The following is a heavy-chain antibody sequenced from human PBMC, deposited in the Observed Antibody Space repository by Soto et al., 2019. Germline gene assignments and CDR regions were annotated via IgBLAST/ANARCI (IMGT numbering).Heavy chain of an antibody. CDR3: AKENSYPYFDY. CDR2: IYSSGGT. D-gene: IGHD5-18*01. Sequence: EVQLVESGGGLIQPGGSLRLSCAASGVTVSSNYMSWVRQAPGKGLQWVSVIYSSGGTYYADSVKGRFTISRDNAKNTLYRQMNSLRVEDTAVYYCAKENSYPYFDYWGQGTQVTVSS. CDR1: GVTVSSNY. V-gene: IGHV3-53*01. J-gene: IGHJ4*02.